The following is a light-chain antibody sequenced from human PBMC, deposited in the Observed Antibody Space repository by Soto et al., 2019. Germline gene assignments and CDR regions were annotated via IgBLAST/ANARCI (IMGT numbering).Light chain of an antibody. CDR3: QQSYSTPWT. CDR1: QSISSY. J-gene: IGKJ1*01. Sequence: DIRMTQSPSTLSASVGDRVTITCRASQSISSYLNWYQQKPGKAPKLLIYAASSLQSGVPSRFSGSGSGTDFTLTISSLQPEDFATYYCQQSYSTPWTFGQGTNVDIK. CDR2: AAS. V-gene: IGKV1-39*01.